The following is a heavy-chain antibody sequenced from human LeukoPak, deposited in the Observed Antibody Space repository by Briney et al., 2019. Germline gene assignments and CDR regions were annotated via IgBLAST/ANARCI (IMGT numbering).Heavy chain of an antibody. Sequence: SETLSLTCAVYGGSFSGYYWSWIRQPPGKGLEWIGEIHHSGSTNHNPSLKSRVTISLDTSRNQFSLKLNSVTAADTAVYYCAKSNGYGLIDIWGQGTMVTVSS. V-gene: IGHV4-34*01. CDR1: GGSFSGYY. CDR2: IHHSGST. CDR3: AKSNGYGLIDI. J-gene: IGHJ3*02. D-gene: IGHD3-22*01.